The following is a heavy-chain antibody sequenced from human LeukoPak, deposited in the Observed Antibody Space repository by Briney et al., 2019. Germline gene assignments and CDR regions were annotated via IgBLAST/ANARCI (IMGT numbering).Heavy chain of an antibody. CDR1: GGTFSSYA. Sequence: SVKVSCTASGGTFSSYAISWVRQAPGQGLEWMGGIIPIFGTANYAQKFQGRVTITADESTSTAYMELSSLRSEDTAVYYCASSQNIVVVPAAMEWAYYYYGMDVWGQGTTVTVSS. V-gene: IGHV1-69*01. J-gene: IGHJ6*02. CDR3: ASSQNIVVVPAAMEWAYYYYGMDV. D-gene: IGHD2-2*01. CDR2: IIPIFGTA.